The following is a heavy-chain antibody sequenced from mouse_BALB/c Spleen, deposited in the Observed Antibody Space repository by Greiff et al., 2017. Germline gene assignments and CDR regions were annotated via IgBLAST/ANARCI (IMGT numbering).Heavy chain of an antibody. J-gene: IGHJ3*01. D-gene: IGHD1-1*01. CDR3: ARSGITTVVSSY. CDR1: GYAFTNYL. CDR2: INPGSGGT. Sequence: VKLMESGAELVRPGTSVKVSCKASGYAFTNYLIEWVKQRPGQGLEWIGVINPGSGGTNYNEKFKGKATLTADKSSSTAYMQLSSLTSDDSAVYFCARSGITTVVSSYWGQGTLVTVSA. V-gene: IGHV1-54*01.